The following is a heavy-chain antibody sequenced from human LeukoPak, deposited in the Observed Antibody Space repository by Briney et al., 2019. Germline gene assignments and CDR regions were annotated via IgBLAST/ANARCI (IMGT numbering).Heavy chain of an antibody. Sequence: SETLSLTCTVSGGSISSYYWSWIRQPPGKGLEWIGYIHTSGSTNYNPSLRSRVTISVDTSKNQFSLKLSSVTAADTAVYYCARRGPSGYMDVWGKGTTVTVSS. V-gene: IGHV4-4*09. CDR2: IHTSGST. J-gene: IGHJ6*03. CDR3: ARRGPSGYMDV. CDR1: GGSISSYY.